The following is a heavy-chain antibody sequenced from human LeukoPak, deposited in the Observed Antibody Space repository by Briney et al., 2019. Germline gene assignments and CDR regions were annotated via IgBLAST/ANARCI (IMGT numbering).Heavy chain of an antibody. D-gene: IGHD3-10*01. J-gene: IGHJ5*02. V-gene: IGHV3-7*01. CDR1: GFTFGSCW. CDR3: ARDMGYGSGSYDWFDP. Sequence: GGSLRLSCAASGFTFGSCWMSWVRQAPGKGLEWVANIKQDGSEKYYVDSVKGRFTISRDNAKNSLYLQMNSLRAEDTAVYYCARDMGYGSGSYDWFDPWGQGTLVTVSS. CDR2: IKQDGSEK.